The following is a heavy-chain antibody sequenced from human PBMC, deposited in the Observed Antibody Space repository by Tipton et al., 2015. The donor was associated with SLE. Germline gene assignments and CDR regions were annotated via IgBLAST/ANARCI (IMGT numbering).Heavy chain of an antibody. CDR3: ARLGGNDDYYFDY. CDR1: GGSISSSSYY. V-gene: IGHV4-39*07. CDR2: IYYSGST. D-gene: IGHD1-1*01. Sequence: LRLSCTVSGGSISSSSYYWGWIRQPPGKGLEWIGSIYYSGSTYYNPSLKSRVTISVGTSKNQFSLKLSSVTAADTAVYYCARLGGNDDYYFDYWGQGTLATVSS. J-gene: IGHJ4*02.